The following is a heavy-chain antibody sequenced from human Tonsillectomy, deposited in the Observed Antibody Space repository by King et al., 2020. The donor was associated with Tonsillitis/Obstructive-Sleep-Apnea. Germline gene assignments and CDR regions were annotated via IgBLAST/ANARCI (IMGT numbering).Heavy chain of an antibody. D-gene: IGHD3-16*02. CDR1: GFTFINAW. J-gene: IGHJ4*02. CDR3: ATDVPVPLSQIDY. V-gene: IGHV3-15*01. Sequence: VQLVESGGGLVKPGGSLRLSCAASGFTFINAWMSWVRQAPGKGLEWVGRIKSESAGGTTDYAAPVKGRFSISRDDSKNTLYLQMNSQKTEDTAVYYCATDVPVPLSQIDYWGQGTLVTVSS. CDR2: IKSESAGGTT.